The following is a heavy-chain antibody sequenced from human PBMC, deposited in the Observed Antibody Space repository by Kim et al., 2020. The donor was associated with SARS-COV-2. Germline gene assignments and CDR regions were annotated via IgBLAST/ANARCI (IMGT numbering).Heavy chain of an antibody. CDR2: IIPILGIA. CDR3: ATCSSTSCYYYGMDV. Sequence: SVKVSCKPSGGTFSSYAISWVRQAPGQGLEWMGRIIPILGIANYAQKFQGRVTITADKSTSTAYMELSSLRSEDTAVYYCATCSSTSCYYYGMDVWGQGTTVTVSS. D-gene: IGHD2-2*01. J-gene: IGHJ6*02. V-gene: IGHV1-69*04. CDR1: GGTFSSYA.